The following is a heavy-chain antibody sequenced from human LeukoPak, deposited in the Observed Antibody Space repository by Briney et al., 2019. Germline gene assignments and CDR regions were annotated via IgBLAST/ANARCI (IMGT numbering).Heavy chain of an antibody. D-gene: IGHD3-22*01. V-gene: IGHV3-43*02. CDR3: AKDMVGDYYDSSGPIDY. CDR1: GFTFDDYG. Sequence: GGSLRLSCAASGFTFDDYGMHWVRQPPGKGLEWVSLISGDGGSTYYADSVKGRFTISRDNSENSLYLQMNSLRTEDTALYYCAKDMVGDYYDSSGPIDYWGQGTLVTVSS. CDR2: ISGDGGST. J-gene: IGHJ4*02.